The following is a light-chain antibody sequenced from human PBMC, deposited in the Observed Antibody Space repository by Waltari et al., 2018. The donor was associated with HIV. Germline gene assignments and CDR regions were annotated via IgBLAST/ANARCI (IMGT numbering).Light chain of an antibody. V-gene: IGLV3-19*01. CDR2: GEN. CDR3: NSRDSSGHWF. Sequence: SSELAQDPAVSVALGQTVRITCQGDRVRSYYASWYQQKPGQAPVLVVYGENNRPSGIPDRFSGSRSGNTASLTIAGAQTEDEADYYCNSRDSSGHWFFGGGTKVTVL. CDR1: RVRSYY. J-gene: IGLJ3*02.